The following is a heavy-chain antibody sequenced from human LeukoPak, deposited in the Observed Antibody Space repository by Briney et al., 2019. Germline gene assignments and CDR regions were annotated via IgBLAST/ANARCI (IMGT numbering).Heavy chain of an antibody. J-gene: IGHJ4*02. D-gene: IGHD2-15*01. Sequence: GGSLRLSCAASGFTVSGHPMSWVRQAPGKGLEWVSVIYRGGNTYYADSVKGRFTISTDNSKNTLYLQMNSLRAEDTAVYYCARAPGYCSGGSCSWFDYWGQGTLVTVSS. CDR3: ARAPGYCSGGSCSWFDY. CDR2: IYRGGNT. V-gene: IGHV3-53*01. CDR1: GFTVSGHP.